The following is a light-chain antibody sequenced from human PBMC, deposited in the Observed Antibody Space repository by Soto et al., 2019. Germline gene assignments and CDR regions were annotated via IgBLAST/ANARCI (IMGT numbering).Light chain of an antibody. Sequence: EVVLTQSPATLSLSPGERATLSCRSSQSVSSSYLAWYQQKPGQAPRLLIYGASSRATGIPDRFSGSGSGTDFTLTISRLEPEDFAVYYCQQSGSSLGVTVGGVTQVEIK. CDR1: QSVSSSY. V-gene: IGKV3-20*01. J-gene: IGKJ4*01. CDR2: GAS. CDR3: QQSGSSLGVT.